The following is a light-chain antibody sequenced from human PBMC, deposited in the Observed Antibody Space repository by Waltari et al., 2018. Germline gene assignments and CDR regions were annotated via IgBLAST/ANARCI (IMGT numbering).Light chain of an antibody. V-gene: IGKV1-9*01. J-gene: IGKJ4*01. CDR3: QQLNSYPPT. Sequence: QLTQSPSSLSASVGDRVTHPCRASQGISSFLAWYQQKAGKAPKLLIYAASTLQSGVPSRFSGSGSGTDFTLTISSLQPEDFATYYCQQLNSYPPTFGGGTKVEIK. CDR2: AAS. CDR1: QGISSF.